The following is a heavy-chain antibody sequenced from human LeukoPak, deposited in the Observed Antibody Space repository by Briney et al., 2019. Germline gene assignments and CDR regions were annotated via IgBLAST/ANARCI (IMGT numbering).Heavy chain of an antibody. J-gene: IGHJ3*02. CDR1: GGSFSGSY. Sequence: SETLSLTCAVYGGSFSGSYWSWIRQPPGKGLEWIGEINHSGSTNYNPSLKSRVTISVDASKNQFSLKLSSVTAADTAVYYCASAYYSDAFDIWGQGTMVTVSS. D-gene: IGHD3-10*01. CDR3: ASAYYSDAFDI. CDR2: INHSGST. V-gene: IGHV4-34*01.